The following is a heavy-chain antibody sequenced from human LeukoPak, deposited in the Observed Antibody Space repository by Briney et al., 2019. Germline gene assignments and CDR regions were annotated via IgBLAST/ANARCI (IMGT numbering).Heavy chain of an antibody. CDR1: GFTFSTRW. Sequence: TGGSLRLSCEASGFTFSTRWMSWVRQAPGKGLEWVSSISSSSSYIYYADSVKGRFTISRDNAKNSLYLQMNSLRAEDTAVYYCARDLYAAAGHFDYWGQGTLVTVSS. D-gene: IGHD6-13*01. J-gene: IGHJ4*02. CDR3: ARDLYAAAGHFDY. V-gene: IGHV3-21*01. CDR2: ISSSSSYI.